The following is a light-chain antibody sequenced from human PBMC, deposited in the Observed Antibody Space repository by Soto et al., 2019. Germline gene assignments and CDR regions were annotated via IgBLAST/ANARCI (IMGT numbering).Light chain of an antibody. V-gene: IGKV2-28*01. CDR2: WGS. CDR3: MQGLRSPPT. CDR1: QSLLHSNGYNY. J-gene: IGKJ1*01. Sequence: DIVMTQSPLSLPVTPGEPASISCRSSQSLLHSNGYNYLDWYLQKPGQSPKLLISWGSTRASGVPDRFSGSGSGTEFTLKINRVEAEDVGVYFCMQGLRSPPTFGQGTKVEIK.